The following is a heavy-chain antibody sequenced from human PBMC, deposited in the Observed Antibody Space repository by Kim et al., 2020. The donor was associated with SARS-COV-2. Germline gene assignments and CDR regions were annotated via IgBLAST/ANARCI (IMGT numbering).Heavy chain of an antibody. CDR2: IYYSGST. J-gene: IGHJ4*02. Sequence: ETLSLTCTVSGGSISSSSYYWGWIRQPPGKGLEWIGSIYYSGSTYYNPSLKSRVTISVDTSKNQFSLKLSSVTAADTAVYYCARSTVTYLFDYWGQGTLVTVSS. CDR3: ARSTVTYLFDY. D-gene: IGHD4-17*01. CDR1: GGSISSSSYY. V-gene: IGHV4-39*01.